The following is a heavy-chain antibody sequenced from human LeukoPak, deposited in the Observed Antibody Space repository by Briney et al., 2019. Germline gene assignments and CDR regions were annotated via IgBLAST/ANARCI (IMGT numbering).Heavy chain of an antibody. CDR1: GGSISNYY. CDR2: IYSIGST. CDR3: ARVFGGGRGGWFDP. J-gene: IGHJ5*02. V-gene: IGHV4-59*01. D-gene: IGHD3-16*01. Sequence: SETLSLTCTVSGGSISNYYWSWIRQPPGKGLEWIGYIYSIGSTNYNPSLKSRVTISVDTSKNQFSLKLSSVTAADTAVYYCARVFGGGRGGWFDPWGLGTLVAVSS.